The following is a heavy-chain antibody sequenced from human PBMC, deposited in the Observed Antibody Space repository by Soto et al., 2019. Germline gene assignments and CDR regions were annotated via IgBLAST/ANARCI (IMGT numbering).Heavy chain of an antibody. CDR3: TTAGHAWYEVH. V-gene: IGHV3-15*01. D-gene: IGHD6-13*01. Sequence: EVQLVESGGGLVEPGGSLRVSCAASGFTFSSAWMNWVRQAPGKGLEWVGRIKSKSNGGTTDYAARVKGRFTISRDDSENTVFLQMSSLRTDDTAVYYCTTAGHAWYEVHWGQGILVTVAS. CDR2: IKSKSNGGTT. J-gene: IGHJ4*02. CDR1: GFTFSSAW.